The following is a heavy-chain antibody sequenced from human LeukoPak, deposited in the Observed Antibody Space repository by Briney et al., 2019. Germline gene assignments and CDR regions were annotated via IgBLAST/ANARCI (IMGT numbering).Heavy chain of an antibody. D-gene: IGHD2-2*03. V-gene: IGHV4-59*01. Sequence: SETLSLTCTVSGGSISSYYWSWIRQPPGKGLEWIGYIYYSGSTNYNPSLKSRVTISVDTSKNQFSLKLRSVTAADTAVHYCARDGGYCSSTNCYDYWGQGTLVTVSS. CDR3: ARDGGYCSSTNCYDY. CDR1: GGSISSYY. J-gene: IGHJ4*02. CDR2: IYYSGST.